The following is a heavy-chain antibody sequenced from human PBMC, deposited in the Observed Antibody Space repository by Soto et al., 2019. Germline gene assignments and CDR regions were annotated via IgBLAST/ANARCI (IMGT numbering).Heavy chain of an antibody. Sequence: QVQLVESGGGLVKPGGSLRLSCAASGFTFSDYYMSWIRQAPGKGLEWVSYISSSSSYTNYADSVKGRFTIARDNAKNSLYLQMNSLRAEDTAVYYCARDNKCGVVPAAISYWGQGTLVTVSS. CDR3: ARDNKCGVVPAAISY. V-gene: IGHV3-11*05. CDR2: ISSSSSYT. J-gene: IGHJ4*02. CDR1: GFTFSDYY. D-gene: IGHD2-2*01.